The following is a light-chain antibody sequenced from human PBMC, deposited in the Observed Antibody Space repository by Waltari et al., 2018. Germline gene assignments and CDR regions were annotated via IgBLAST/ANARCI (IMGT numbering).Light chain of an antibody. Sequence: VLTQSPATLSLSPGARATLSCRASQSVSAYLAWYQQKPGQAPRLLIYDASNRATGIPARFSGSGSGTDFTLTISSLEPEDFAVYYCHQRTSWPLTFGGGTKVEIK. J-gene: IGKJ4*01. CDR1: QSVSAY. CDR2: DAS. V-gene: IGKV3-11*01. CDR3: HQRTSWPLT.